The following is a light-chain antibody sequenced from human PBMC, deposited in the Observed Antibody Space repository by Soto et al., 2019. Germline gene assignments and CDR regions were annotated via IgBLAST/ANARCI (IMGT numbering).Light chain of an antibody. V-gene: IGKV3-20*01. CDR1: ETVRSNF. CDR3: QQYGSSPLLT. Sequence: EIVLTQSPGTLSLSPGERATLSCRASETVRSNFLTWYQQKPGQAPRLLISGASTRATGIPDRFSGSGSGTDFTLTISRVEPDDFAVYYCQQYGSSPLLTFGGGTKVEIK. CDR2: GAS. J-gene: IGKJ4*01.